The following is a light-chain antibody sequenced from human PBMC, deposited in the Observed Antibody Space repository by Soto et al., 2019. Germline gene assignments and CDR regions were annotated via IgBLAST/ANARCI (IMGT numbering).Light chain of an antibody. CDR3: LQDYGDSWT. CDR2: XXX. CDR1: RDVVSD. Sequence: IQVTQSPSSLSSSVGDRVTITCRASRDVVSDVSWYQRKPGQAPELXXXXXXXXXTGVPSRFSGRRSGTEFTLTISSLQPEDFASYYCLQDYGDSWTFGQGTKVDIK. V-gene: IGKV1-6*01. J-gene: IGKJ1*01.